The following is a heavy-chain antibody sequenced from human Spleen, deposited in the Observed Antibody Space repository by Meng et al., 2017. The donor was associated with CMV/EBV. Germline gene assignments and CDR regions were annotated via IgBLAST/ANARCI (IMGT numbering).Heavy chain of an antibody. V-gene: IGHV4-59*11. D-gene: IGHD1-20*01. CDR1: GASISSHY. CDR3: ARNFDRINWNFFDY. Sequence: LRLSCTVSGASISSHYWSWIRQPPGKALEWIGHIYYNLNTNYNPSLASRLSISVDSSKTQFSLGLSSVTAADTAVYYCARNFDRINWNFFDYWGQGLLVTVSS. CDR2: IYYNLNT. J-gene: IGHJ4*02.